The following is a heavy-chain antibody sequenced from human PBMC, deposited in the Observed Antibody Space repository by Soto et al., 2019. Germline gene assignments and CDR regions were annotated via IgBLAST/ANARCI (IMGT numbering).Heavy chain of an antibody. D-gene: IGHD3-3*01. V-gene: IGHV4-59*01. CDR1: GGSISSYY. J-gene: IGHJ4*02. CDR3: AGFNAYYDFWSGPLS. CDR2: IYYSGST. Sequence: SETLSLTCTVSGGSISSYYWSWIRQPPGKGLEWIGYIYYSGSTNYNPSLKSRVTISVDTSKNQFSLKLSSVTAADTAVYYCAGFNAYYDFWSGPLSWGQGTLVTVSS.